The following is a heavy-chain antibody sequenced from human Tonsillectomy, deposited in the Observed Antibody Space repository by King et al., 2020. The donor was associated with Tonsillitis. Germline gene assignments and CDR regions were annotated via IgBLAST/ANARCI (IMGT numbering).Heavy chain of an antibody. CDR3: AKPTMTTTAGY. V-gene: IGHV3-23*04. CDR2: ISASGANT. CDR1: GFTFSIYA. D-gene: IGHD3-22*01. Sequence: VQLVESGGGLVQPGGSLRLSCAASGFTFSIYAMSWVRQAPGKGLEWISGISASGANTYYADSVKGRFTISRDNSRNTLYRQMNSLSVEDTAVYYCAKPTMTTTAGYWGQGTLVTVSS. J-gene: IGHJ4*02.